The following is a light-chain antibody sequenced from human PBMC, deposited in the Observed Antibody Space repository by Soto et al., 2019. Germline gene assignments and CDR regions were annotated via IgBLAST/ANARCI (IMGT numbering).Light chain of an antibody. CDR1: QSITNY. Sequence: DIQMTQSPSSLPASVGDRVTITCRASQSITNYLSWYQQRPGKAPKLLIHAASNLQSGVPSRFSGSGSETDFSLTISSLQPEDFATYYCQQRYSAPRTFGQGTKVEIK. J-gene: IGKJ2*01. CDR2: AAS. CDR3: QQRYSAPRT. V-gene: IGKV1-39*01.